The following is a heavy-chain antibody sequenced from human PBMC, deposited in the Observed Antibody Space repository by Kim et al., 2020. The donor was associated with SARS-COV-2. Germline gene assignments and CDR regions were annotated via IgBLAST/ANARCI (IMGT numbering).Heavy chain of an antibody. CDR2: ISWDGGST. V-gene: IGHV3-43*01. D-gene: IGHD1-26*01. CDR3: AKDIARVGATTGFDY. CDR1: GFTFDDYT. Sequence: GGSLRLSCAASGFTFDDYTMHWVRQAPGKGLEWVSLISWDGGSTYYADSVKGRFTISRDNSKNSLYLQMNSLRTEDTALYYCAKDIARVGATTGFDYWGQGTLVTVSS. J-gene: IGHJ4*02.